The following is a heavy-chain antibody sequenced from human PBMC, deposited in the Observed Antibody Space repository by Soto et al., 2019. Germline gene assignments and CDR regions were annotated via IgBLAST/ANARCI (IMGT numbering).Heavy chain of an antibody. CDR3: ARGATVTQYDY. D-gene: IGHD4-17*01. CDR1: GVSVSSGSFY. J-gene: IGHJ4*02. Sequence: SETLSLTCTVSGVSVSSGSFYWAWIRQPPGKGLEWIGFGSYSGTTDYKPSLKSRVTISVDTSRSQISLKVSSLTAADTAVYYCARGATVTQYDYWGQGTLVTVSS. CDR2: GSYSGTT. V-gene: IGHV4-61*01.